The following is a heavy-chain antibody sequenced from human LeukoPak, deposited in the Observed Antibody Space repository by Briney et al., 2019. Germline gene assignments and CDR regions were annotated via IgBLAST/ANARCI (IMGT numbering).Heavy chain of an antibody. Sequence: GGSRRLSCAASGFTFSSYWMNWVRLAPGKGLEWISYISRTGNSIYYADSVKGRFTISRDSAKNSLYLQMNSLRAEDTAVYYCARGPYSSNWYVDYWGQGTLVTVAS. J-gene: IGHJ4*02. V-gene: IGHV3-48*04. D-gene: IGHD6-13*01. CDR2: ISRTGNSI. CDR3: ARGPYSSNWYVDY. CDR1: GFTFSSYW.